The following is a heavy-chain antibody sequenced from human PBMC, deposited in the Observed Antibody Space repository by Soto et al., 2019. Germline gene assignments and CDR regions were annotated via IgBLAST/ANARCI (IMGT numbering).Heavy chain of an antibody. J-gene: IGHJ3*02. V-gene: IGHV3-7*01. CDR2: IRQDGGEE. CDR1: GLSFSSHW. Sequence: ESGGGLVQPGGSLRLSCAASGLSFSSHWMSWVRQAPGRGLEWVANIRQDGGEEQYSDSVKGRFTLSRDNAKNSLYLQMNDLRVDDTAVYYCAKSEGYSFDIRGQGTMVTVSS. CDR3: AKSEGYSFDI. D-gene: IGHD1-1*01.